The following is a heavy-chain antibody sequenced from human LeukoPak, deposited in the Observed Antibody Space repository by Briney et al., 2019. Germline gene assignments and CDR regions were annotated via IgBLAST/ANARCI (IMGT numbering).Heavy chain of an antibody. V-gene: IGHV3-30-3*01. CDR1: GFTFSSYA. CDR3: ARVRYDSGWYDY. J-gene: IGHJ4*02. Sequence: GGSLRLSCAASGFTFSSYAMHWVRQAPGKGLEWVAVISYDGSNKYYADSVKGRFTISRDNSKNTLYLQMNSLRAEDTAVYYCARVRYDSGWYDYWGQGALVTVSS. CDR2: ISYDGSNK. D-gene: IGHD6-19*01.